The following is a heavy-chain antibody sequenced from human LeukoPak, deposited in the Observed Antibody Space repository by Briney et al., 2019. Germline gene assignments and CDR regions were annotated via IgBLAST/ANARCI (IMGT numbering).Heavy chain of an antibody. Sequence: GGSLRLSCAASGFTFSSYAMHWVCQAPGKGLEWVAVISYDGSNKYYADSVKGRFTISRDNSKNTLYLQMNSLRAEDTAVYYCARGSYDYVWGSYRSNNWFDPWGQGTLVTVSS. CDR3: ARGSYDYVWGSYRSNNWFDP. CDR1: GFTFSSYA. J-gene: IGHJ5*02. D-gene: IGHD3-16*02. V-gene: IGHV3-30*04. CDR2: ISYDGSNK.